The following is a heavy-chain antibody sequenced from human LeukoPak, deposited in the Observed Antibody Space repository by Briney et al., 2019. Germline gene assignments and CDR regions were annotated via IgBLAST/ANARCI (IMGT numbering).Heavy chain of an antibody. CDR3: ARDHYYDSSGYLPPDY. J-gene: IGHJ4*02. CDR2: ISYDGSNK. V-gene: IGHV3-30*04. CDR1: GFTFSSYA. D-gene: IGHD3-22*01. Sequence: GGSLRLSCAASGFTFSSYAMHWVRQAPGKGLEWVAVISYDGSNKYYADSVKGRFTISGDNSKNTLYLQMNSLRAEDTAVYYCARDHYYDSSGYLPPDYWGQGTLVTVSS.